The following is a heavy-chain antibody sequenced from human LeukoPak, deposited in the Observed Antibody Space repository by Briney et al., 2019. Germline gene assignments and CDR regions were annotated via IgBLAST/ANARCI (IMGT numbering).Heavy chain of an antibody. Sequence: GGSLRLSCVASGFTLSSYWVTWVRQAPGKGLEWVGNIKQDASEKYYMDSVKGRFTVSRDNAKNSVYLEMNSLRVEDTAVYYCAKDRGKFGSYTTQPIDYWGQGTLVTVSS. V-gene: IGHV3-7*01. CDR3: AKDRGKFGSYTTQPIDY. J-gene: IGHJ4*02. D-gene: IGHD1-26*01. CDR1: GFTLSSYW. CDR2: IKQDASEK.